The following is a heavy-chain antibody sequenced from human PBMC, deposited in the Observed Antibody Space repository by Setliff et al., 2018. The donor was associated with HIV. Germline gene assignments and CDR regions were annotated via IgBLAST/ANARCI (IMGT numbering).Heavy chain of an antibody. J-gene: IGHJ4*02. D-gene: IGHD3-16*01. CDR1: GFSVRSNY. V-gene: IGHV3-74*01. Sequence: GGSMRLSCAASGFSVRSNYMSWVRQAPGKGLVWVSRTNNDGSITNYADSVKGRFTISRDNAKITLYLQMNSLRAEDTAVYYCASVYNYVKFDYWGQGTLVTVSS. CDR3: ASVYNYVKFDY. CDR2: TNNDGSIT.